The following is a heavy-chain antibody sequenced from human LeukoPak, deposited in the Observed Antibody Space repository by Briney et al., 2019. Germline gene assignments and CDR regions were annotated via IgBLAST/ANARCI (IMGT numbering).Heavy chain of an antibody. CDR2: INHSGST. V-gene: IGHV4-34*01. CDR3: ARVQASYDSSGLDY. Sequence: PSETLSLTCAVYGGSFSDYYWSWIRQPPGKGLEWIGEINHSGSTNYNPSLKSRVTTSVDTSKNQFSLKLSSVTAADTAVYYCARVQASYDSSGLDYWGQGTLVTVSS. J-gene: IGHJ4*02. D-gene: IGHD3-22*01. CDR1: GGSFSDYY.